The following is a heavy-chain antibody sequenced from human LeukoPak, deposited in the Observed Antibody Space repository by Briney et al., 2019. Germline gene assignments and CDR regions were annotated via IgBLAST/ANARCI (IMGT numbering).Heavy chain of an antibody. CDR3: AAGRYFDLVDY. V-gene: IGHV3-53*01. CDR1: GFTVSSNY. CDR2: IYSGDST. J-gene: IGHJ4*02. D-gene: IGHD3-9*01. Sequence: PGGSLRLSCAASGFTVSSNYISWVRQAPGKGLEWVSVIYSGDSTYYAESVKGRFSISRDNSKNTVYLQMNSLRAEDAAVYYCAAGRYFDLVDYWGQGTLVTVSS.